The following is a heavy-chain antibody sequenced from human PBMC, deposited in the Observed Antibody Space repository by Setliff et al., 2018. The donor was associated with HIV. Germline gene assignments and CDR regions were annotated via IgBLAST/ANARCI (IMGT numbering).Heavy chain of an antibody. CDR2: ISGSGGST. J-gene: IGHJ4*02. V-gene: IGHV3-23*01. Sequence: GGSLRLSCAASGFTFTSYWMIWVRQAPGKGLEWVSGISGSGGSTYYADSAKGRFTISRDNSKNTVYLHMSSLRAEDTAVYYCVRGVFDYWGQGVLVTVSS. CDR3: VRGVFDY. CDR1: GFTFTSYW.